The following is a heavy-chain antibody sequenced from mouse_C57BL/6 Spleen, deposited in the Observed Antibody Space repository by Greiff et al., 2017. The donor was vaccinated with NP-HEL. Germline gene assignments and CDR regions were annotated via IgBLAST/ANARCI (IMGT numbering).Heavy chain of an antibody. CDR2: IYPGDGDT. CDR3: ARRGTTVVAKDY. D-gene: IGHD1-1*01. CDR1: GYAFSSYW. V-gene: IGHV1-80*01. Sequence: QVQLKQSGAELVKPGASVKISCKASGYAFSSYWMNWVKQRPGKGLEWIGQIYPGDGDTNYNGKFKGKATLTADKSSSTAYMQLSSLTSEDSAVYFCARRGTTVVAKDYWGQGTTLTVSS. J-gene: IGHJ2*01.